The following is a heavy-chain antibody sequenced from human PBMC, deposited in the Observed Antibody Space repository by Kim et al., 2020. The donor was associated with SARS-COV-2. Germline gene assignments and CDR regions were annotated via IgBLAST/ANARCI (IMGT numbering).Heavy chain of an antibody. CDR2: ISWNSGSI. Sequence: GGSLRLSCAASGFTFDDYAMHWVRQAPGKGLEWVSGISWNSGSIGYADSVKGRFTISRDNAKNSLYLQMNSLRAEDTALYYCAKDIPPYYYGSGTIGLRGGMDVWGQGTTVTVSS. CDR3: AKDIPPYYYGSGTIGLRGGMDV. D-gene: IGHD3-10*01. J-gene: IGHJ6*02. V-gene: IGHV3-9*01. CDR1: GFTFDDYA.